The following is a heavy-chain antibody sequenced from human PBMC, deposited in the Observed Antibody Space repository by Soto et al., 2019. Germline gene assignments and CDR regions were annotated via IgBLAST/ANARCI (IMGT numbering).Heavy chain of an antibody. D-gene: IGHD2-15*01. Sequence: PSETLSLTCTVSGGSVSSYYWNWIRQPAGKGMEWIGRIYTGGSTNYNPSLKSRVTLSVDTSKNQFSLRLTSVTAADTAVYYCARASVGPTGGRSWPTPFDFWGHGTLVTVSS. J-gene: IGHJ4*03. CDR1: GGSVSSYY. V-gene: IGHV4-4*07. CDR3: ARASVGPTGGRSWPTPFDF. CDR2: IYTGGST.